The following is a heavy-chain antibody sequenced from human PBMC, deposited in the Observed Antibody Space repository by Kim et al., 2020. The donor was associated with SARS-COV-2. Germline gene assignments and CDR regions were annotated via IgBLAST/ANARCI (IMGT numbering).Heavy chain of an antibody. J-gene: IGHJ4*02. CDR2: INPSGGST. CDR1: GYTFTSYY. D-gene: IGHD2-2*02. CDR3: AREGWEVVPAAIREIAYTRTRTFDY. Sequence: ASVKVSCKASGYTFTSYYMHWVRQAPGQGLEWMGIINPSGGSTSYAQKFQGRVTMTRDTSTSTVYMELSSLRSEDTAVYYCAREGWEVVPAAIREIAYTRTRTFDYWGQGTLVTVSS. V-gene: IGHV1-46*01.